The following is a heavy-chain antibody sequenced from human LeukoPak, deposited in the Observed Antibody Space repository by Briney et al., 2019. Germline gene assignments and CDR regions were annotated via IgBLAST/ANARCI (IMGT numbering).Heavy chain of an antibody. Sequence: GGSLRLPCAASGFTFSSYAMHWVRQAPGKGLEWVAVISYDGSNKYYADSVKGRFTISRDNSKNTLYLQMNSLRAEDTAAYYCARDVGYFDWLNDVSDYWGQGTLVTVSS. CDR3: ARDVGYFDWLNDVSDY. J-gene: IGHJ4*02. CDR1: GFTFSSYA. D-gene: IGHD3-9*01. CDR2: ISYDGSNK. V-gene: IGHV3-30*04.